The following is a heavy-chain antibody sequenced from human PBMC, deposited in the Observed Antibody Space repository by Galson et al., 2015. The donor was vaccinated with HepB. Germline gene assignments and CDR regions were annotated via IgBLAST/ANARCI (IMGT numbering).Heavy chain of an antibody. J-gene: IGHJ4*02. CDR1: GGSISSPNW. V-gene: IGHV4-4*02. D-gene: IGHD3-3*01. CDR2: IYHSGST. Sequence: ETLSLTCAVSGGSISSPNWWSWVRQPPGKGLEWIGEIYHSGSTNYNPSLKSRVTISIDKSKNQFSLELRSVTAADTAVYYCARVSPLRRVTIFGMAYYYFEYWGQGTLVTVSS. CDR3: ARVSPLRRVTIFGMAYYYFEY.